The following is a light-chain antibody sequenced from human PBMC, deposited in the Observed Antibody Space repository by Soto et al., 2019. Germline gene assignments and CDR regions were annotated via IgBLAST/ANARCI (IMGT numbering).Light chain of an antibody. V-gene: IGLV2-8*01. J-gene: IGLJ2*01. Sequence: QSVLTQPPSAFGSPGQSVTISCAGTSSDVGAHNYVSWYQQHPGKAPKLMIYEVTKRPSGVPDRFSGSKSGNTASLTVSGLQGEDEADYYCSSHAGTKVVFGGGTKVTVL. CDR3: SSHAGTKVV. CDR2: EVT. CDR1: SSDVGAHNY.